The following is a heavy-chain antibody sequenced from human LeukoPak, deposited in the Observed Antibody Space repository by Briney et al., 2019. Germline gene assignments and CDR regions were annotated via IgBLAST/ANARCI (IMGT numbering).Heavy chain of an antibody. CDR1: GFDISYNY. CDR3: ARERGGRNY. J-gene: IGHJ4*02. V-gene: IGHV3-53*01. Sequence: GGSLRLSCVASGFDISYNYVGWVRQAPGKGLEWVSVIHTGGTTHYADSVKGRFTISKDTSNNTVYLQMNSVTVEDTAVYYCARERGGRNYWGQGTLVTVSS. CDR2: IHTGGTT. D-gene: IGHD1-26*01.